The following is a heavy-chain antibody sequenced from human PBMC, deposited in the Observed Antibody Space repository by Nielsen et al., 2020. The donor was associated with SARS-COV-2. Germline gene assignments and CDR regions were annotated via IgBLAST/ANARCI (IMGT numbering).Heavy chain of an antibody. D-gene: IGHD3-10*01. CDR1: GFTFSSYS. CDR3: ARDDGSGSYALDY. CDR2: ISSSSSYI. V-gene: IGHV3-21*01. Sequence: GGSLRLSCAASGFTFSSYSMNWVRQAPGKGLEWVSSISSSSSYIYYADSVKGRFTISRDNAENSLYLQMNSLRAEDTAVYYCARDDGSGSYALDYWGQGTLVTVSS. J-gene: IGHJ4*02.